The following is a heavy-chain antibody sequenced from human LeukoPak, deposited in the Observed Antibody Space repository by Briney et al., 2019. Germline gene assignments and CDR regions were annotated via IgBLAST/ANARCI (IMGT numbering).Heavy chain of an antibody. Sequence: GESLKISCKGSGYSFSTSWIAWVRQMPGKGLEWMGIVYPGDSGARYSPSFQGQVTMSADTSINAAYLQWSSLKASDTAIYYCARKSYYDSYQHAFDIWGQGTMVTVSS. J-gene: IGHJ3*02. CDR3: ARKSYYDSYQHAFDI. CDR1: GYSFSTSW. CDR2: VYPGDSGA. V-gene: IGHV5-51*01. D-gene: IGHD3-22*01.